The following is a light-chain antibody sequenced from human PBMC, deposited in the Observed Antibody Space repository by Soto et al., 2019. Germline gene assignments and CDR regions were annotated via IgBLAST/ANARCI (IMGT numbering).Light chain of an antibody. CDR2: GAS. CDR3: QQYNNWPPLT. Sequence: EIVMTQSPATLSVSPGDRVTLSCRASQSISSKLAWYQQKPGQAPRLLIYGASTRATGIPARFSGSGSGTEFTLTISSLQSEDLAVYYCQQYNNWPPLTFGGGTKVEIK. J-gene: IGKJ4*01. CDR1: QSISSK. V-gene: IGKV3-15*01.